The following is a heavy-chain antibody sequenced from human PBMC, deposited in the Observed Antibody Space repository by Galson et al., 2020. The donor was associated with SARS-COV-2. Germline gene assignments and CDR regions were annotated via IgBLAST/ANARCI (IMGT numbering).Heavy chain of an antibody. V-gene: IGHV4-38-2*02. CDR2: IYHSGST. D-gene: IGHD2-2*01. J-gene: IGHJ5*02. CDR3: ARTGPLREIYCSSTSCYYNWFDP. Sequence: SETLSLTCTVSGYSISSGYYWGWIRQPPGKGLEWIGSIYHSGSTYYNPSLKSRVTISVDTSKNQFSLKLSSVTAADTAVYYCARTGPLREIYCSSTSCYYNWFDPWGQGTLVTVSS. CDR1: GYSISSGYY.